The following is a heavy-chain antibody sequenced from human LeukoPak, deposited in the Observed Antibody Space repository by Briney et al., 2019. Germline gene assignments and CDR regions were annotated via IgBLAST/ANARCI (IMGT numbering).Heavy chain of an antibody. J-gene: IGHJ4*02. CDR3: ARQWELLLGDFDY. V-gene: IGHV5-51*01. D-gene: IGHD1-26*01. Sequence: GESLKISCKGSGYSFTNYWIGWVRQMPGKGLEWMGIIYPGDSGTRYSPSFQGQVTISVDKSISTAYLQWSSLKASDTAVYYCARQWELLLGDFDYWGQGTLVTVSS. CDR1: GYSFTNYW. CDR2: IYPGDSGT.